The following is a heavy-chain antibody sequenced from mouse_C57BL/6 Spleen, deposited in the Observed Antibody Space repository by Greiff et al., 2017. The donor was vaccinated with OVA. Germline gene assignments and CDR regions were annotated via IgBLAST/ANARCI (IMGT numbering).Heavy chain of an antibody. D-gene: IGHD1-3*01. J-gene: IGHJ4*01. Sequence: QVQLQQPGPELVKPGASVKISCKASGYAFSSSWMNWVKQRPGQGLEWIGRIYPGDGDTNYNGKFKGKATLTVDKSSSTAYMQLSSLTSDDSAFYFCARLNSSYTMDYWGQGTSVTVSS. V-gene: IGHV1-82*01. CDR1: GYAFSSSW. CDR3: ARLNSSYTMDY. CDR2: IYPGDGDT.